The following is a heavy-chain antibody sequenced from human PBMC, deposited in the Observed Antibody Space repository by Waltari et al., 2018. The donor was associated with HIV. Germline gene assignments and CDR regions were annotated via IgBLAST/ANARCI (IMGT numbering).Heavy chain of an antibody. CDR2: IYTSGST. V-gene: IGHV4-4*07. D-gene: IGHD3-10*01. Sequence: QVQLQESGPGLVKPSETLSLTCPVSGGSISSYYWRWLRQPAGKGLEWIGRIYTSGSTNYNPSLKSRVTMSVDTSKNQFSLKLSSVTAADTAVYYCAREEGVLVRNDYGMDVWGQGTTVTVSS. CDR1: GGSISSYY. CDR3: AREEGVLVRNDYGMDV. J-gene: IGHJ6*02.